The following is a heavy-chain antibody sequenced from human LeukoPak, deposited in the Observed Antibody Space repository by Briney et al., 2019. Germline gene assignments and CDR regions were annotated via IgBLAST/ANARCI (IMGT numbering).Heavy chain of an antibody. Sequence: PGGSLILSCVASGFTFSSYALQWVRQAPGKGLEWVVVISSDGSNKYYADSVKGRFTISRDNSKNTLYLQMNSLRDEDTAVYYCARDLISGDYTFDYWGQGALVTVSS. J-gene: IGHJ4*02. CDR3: ARDLISGDYTFDY. D-gene: IGHD4-11*01. V-gene: IGHV3-30-3*01. CDR1: GFTFSSYA. CDR2: ISSDGSNK.